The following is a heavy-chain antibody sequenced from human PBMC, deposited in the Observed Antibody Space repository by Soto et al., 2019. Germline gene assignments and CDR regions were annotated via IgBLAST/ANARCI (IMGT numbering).Heavy chain of an antibody. J-gene: IGHJ3*02. V-gene: IGHV5-10-1*01. Sequence: GESLKISCKGSGYSFTSYWISWVRQMPGKGLGWMGRIDPSDSYTNYSPSFQGHVTVSADKSISTAYLQWSSLKASDTAMYYCARPYDYVWGSYRPSPGAFDIWGQGTMVTVSS. CDR1: GYSFTSYW. D-gene: IGHD3-16*02. CDR2: IDPSDSYT. CDR3: ARPYDYVWGSYRPSPGAFDI.